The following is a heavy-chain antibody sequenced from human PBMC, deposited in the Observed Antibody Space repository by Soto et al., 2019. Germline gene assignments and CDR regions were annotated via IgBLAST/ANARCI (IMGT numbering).Heavy chain of an antibody. CDR2: IYYSGST. Sequence: SETLSLTCTVSGGSISSGGYYWSWIRQHPGKGLEWIGYIYYSGSTYYNPSLKSRVTISVDTSKNQFSLKLSSVTAADTAVYYCARYCGSTSCSLNLGFGPWGQGTLVTVSS. V-gene: IGHV4-31*03. D-gene: IGHD2-2*01. J-gene: IGHJ5*02. CDR3: ARYCGSTSCSLNLGFGP. CDR1: GGSISSGGYY.